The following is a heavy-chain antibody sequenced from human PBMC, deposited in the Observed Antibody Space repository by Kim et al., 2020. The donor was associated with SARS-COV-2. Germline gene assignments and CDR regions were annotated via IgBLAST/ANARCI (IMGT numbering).Heavy chain of an antibody. CDR2: IYYSGST. D-gene: IGHD5-12*01. CDR1: GGSISSYY. CDR3: ARGRDGYNPPVFHFDY. V-gene: IGHV4-59*01. Sequence: SETLSLTCTVSGGSISSYYWSWIRQPPGKGLEWIGYIYYSGSTNYNPSLKSRVTISVDTSKNQFSLKLSSVTAADTAVYYCARGRDGYNPPVFHFDYWGQGTLVTVSS. J-gene: IGHJ4*02.